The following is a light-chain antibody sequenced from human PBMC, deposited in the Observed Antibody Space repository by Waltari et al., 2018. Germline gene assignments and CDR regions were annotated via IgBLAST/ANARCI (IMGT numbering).Light chain of an antibody. CDR1: QTISSY. CDR2: AAS. V-gene: IGKV1-39*01. CDR3: QQSYSSPWT. Sequence: DIQMTQSPSSLSASVGDRVTITCRASQTISSYLNWYQQKPGKAPKLLIYAASSLQSGVPSRFSGSGSGPEFTLTISSLQPEDFATYYCQQSYSSPWTFGQGTKVEV. J-gene: IGKJ1*01.